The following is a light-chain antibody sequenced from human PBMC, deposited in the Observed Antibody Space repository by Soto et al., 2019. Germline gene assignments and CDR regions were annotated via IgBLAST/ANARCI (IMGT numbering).Light chain of an antibody. V-gene: IGKV1-39*01. J-gene: IGKJ1*01. CDR2: AAS. Sequence: IQRTQSPSSLSASVGDRSTTTGLASQSISSYLNWYQQKPGKAHKLLIYAASSLQSGVPSRFRGSGSGTEFTITISSLQPDDFATYYCQHYNSYSEAVGQGTKVEIK. CDR3: QHYNSYSEA. CDR1: QSISSY.